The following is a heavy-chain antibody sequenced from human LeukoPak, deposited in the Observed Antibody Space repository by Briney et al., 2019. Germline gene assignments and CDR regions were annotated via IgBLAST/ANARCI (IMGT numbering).Heavy chain of an antibody. CDR3: ARVVTIFGVVVMDV. Sequence: PSETLSLTCAVYGGSFSGYYWSWIRQPPGKGLEWIGYIYYSGSTNYNPSLKSRVTISVDTSKNQFSLKLSSVTAADTAVYYCARVVTIFGVVVMDVWGKGTTVTVSS. CDR1: GGSFSGYY. D-gene: IGHD3-3*01. V-gene: IGHV4-59*01. J-gene: IGHJ6*04. CDR2: IYYSGST.